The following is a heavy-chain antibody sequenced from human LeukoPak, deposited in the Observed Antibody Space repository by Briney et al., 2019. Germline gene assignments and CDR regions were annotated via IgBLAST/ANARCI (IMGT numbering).Heavy chain of an antibody. Sequence: SETLSLTCTVSGGSISSYYWSWIRQPPGKGLEWIGCIYYSGSTNYNPSLKSRVTISVDTSKNQFSLKLSSVTAADTAVYYCARAPYSGSRHPQTFDYWGQGTLVTVSS. CDR1: GGSISSYY. V-gene: IGHV4-59*01. J-gene: IGHJ4*02. CDR2: IYYSGST. D-gene: IGHD1-26*01. CDR3: ARAPYSGSRHPQTFDY.